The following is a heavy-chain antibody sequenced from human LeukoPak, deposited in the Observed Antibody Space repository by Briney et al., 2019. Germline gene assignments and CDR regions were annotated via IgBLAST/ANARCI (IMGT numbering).Heavy chain of an antibody. Sequence: GWSLRLSCAASGFTFSSYSMNWVRQAPGKGLEWVSYISSSSSTIYYADSVKGRFTISRDNAKNSLYLQMNSLRAEDTAVYYCARELSYYDFWSGYYDPSPYFDYWGQGTLVTVSS. CDR2: ISSSSSTI. CDR3: ARELSYYDFWSGYYDPSPYFDY. CDR1: GFTFSSYS. J-gene: IGHJ4*02. D-gene: IGHD3-3*01. V-gene: IGHV3-48*01.